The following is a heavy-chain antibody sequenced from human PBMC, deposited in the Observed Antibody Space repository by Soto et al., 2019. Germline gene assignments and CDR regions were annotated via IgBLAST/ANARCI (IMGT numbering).Heavy chain of an antibody. CDR3: ARPLGSGRYAFDP. V-gene: IGHV5-10-1*01. CDR2: IDPSDSYT. CDR1: GYSFTSYW. D-gene: IGHD3-10*01. Sequence: EVQLVQSGAEVKKPGESLRISCQGSGYSFTSYWISWVRQMPGKGLEWMGRIDPSDSYTNYSPSFQGHVTISADKSINPAYPPGSSLKGSGTPLYYLARPLGSGRYAFDPWGQGTLVTVSS. J-gene: IGHJ5*02.